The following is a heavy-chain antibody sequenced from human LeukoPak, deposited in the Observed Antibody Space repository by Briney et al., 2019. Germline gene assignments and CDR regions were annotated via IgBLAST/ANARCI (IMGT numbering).Heavy chain of an antibody. CDR2: ISGSGGTT. J-gene: IGHJ4*02. CDR3: ARIRVIFNWNYAYYFDY. CDR1: GFTFSSYV. Sequence: PGGSLRLSCAASGFTFSSYVMSWVRQAPGKGLEWVSGISGSGGTTYNADFVKGRFTISRDNSKNTLYLQMNSLRAEDTAVYYCARIRVIFNWNYAYYFDYWGQGSLVTVSS. D-gene: IGHD1-7*01. V-gene: IGHV3-23*01.